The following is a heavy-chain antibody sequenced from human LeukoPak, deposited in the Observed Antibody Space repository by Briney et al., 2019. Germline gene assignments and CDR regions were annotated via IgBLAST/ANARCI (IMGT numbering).Heavy chain of an antibody. D-gene: IGHD3-22*01. J-gene: IGHJ3*02. CDR3: ARWGYYDSSGSPLGDAFDI. CDR2: IYYSGST. Sequence: SETLSLTCTVSGGSISSYYWSWIRQPPGKGLEGIGYIYYSGSTNYNPSLKSRVTISVDTSKNQFSLKLSSVTAADTAVYYCARWGYYDSSGSPLGDAFDIWGQGTMVTVSS. V-gene: IGHV4-59*01. CDR1: GGSISSYY.